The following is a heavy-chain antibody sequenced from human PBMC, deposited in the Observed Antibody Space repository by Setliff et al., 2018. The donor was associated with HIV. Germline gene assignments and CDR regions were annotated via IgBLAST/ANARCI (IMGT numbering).Heavy chain of an antibody. J-gene: IGHJ4*02. D-gene: IGHD6-25*01. CDR1: GGSISGYY. Sequence: PSETLSLTCTVSGGSISGYYWSWIRQPPGKGLEWIGYIYIYNSGSTNYNPSLKSRVTISVDTSKNQFSLKLSSVTAADTAVYYCARQGHLGSEWGQGTLVTVSS. CDR3: ARQGHLGSE. CDR2: IYIYNSGST. V-gene: IGHV4-59*08.